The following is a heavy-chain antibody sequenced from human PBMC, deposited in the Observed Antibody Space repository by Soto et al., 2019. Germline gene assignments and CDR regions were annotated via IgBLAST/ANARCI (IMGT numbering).Heavy chain of an antibody. V-gene: IGHV1-8*01. J-gene: IGHJ4*02. Sequence: QVQLVQSGAEVKKPGASVKVSCKASGYTFTSYDINWVRQATGQGLESMGWMNPNSGNTAYAQTFQGRVTMSRNTSTSTAYVKLSSLRSEDTAVYYCARGNEYGGNFDYWGQGTLVTVSS. CDR1: GYTFTSYD. CDR2: MNPNSGNT. D-gene: IGHD2-15*01. CDR3: ARGNEYGGNFDY.